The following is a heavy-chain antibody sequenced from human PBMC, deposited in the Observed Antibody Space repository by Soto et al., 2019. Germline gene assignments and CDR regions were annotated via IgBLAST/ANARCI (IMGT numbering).Heavy chain of an antibody. CDR2: IYYSGST. V-gene: IGHV4-31*03. Sequence: QVQLQESGPGLVKPSQTLSLTCTVSGGSISSGGYYWSWIRQHPGKGLEWIGYIYYSGSTYYNPSLKSRVTISVDTSKNQFSLKLSSVTAADTAVYYCARRDYDYIWGSYRALGAFDIWGQGTMVTVSS. CDR3: ARRDYDYIWGSYRALGAFDI. D-gene: IGHD3-16*02. J-gene: IGHJ3*02. CDR1: GGSISSGGYY.